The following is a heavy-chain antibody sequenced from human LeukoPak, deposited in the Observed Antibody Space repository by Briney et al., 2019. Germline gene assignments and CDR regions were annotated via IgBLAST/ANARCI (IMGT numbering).Heavy chain of an antibody. CDR1: GGSTSSYY. J-gene: IGHJ3*02. D-gene: IGHD6-13*01. V-gene: IGHV4-59*01. CDR3: ARVGIADAFDI. Sequence: SETLSLTCTVSGGSTSSYYWSWIRQPPGKGLEWIGYIYYSGSTNYNPSLKSRVTISVDTSKNQFSLKLSSVTAADTAVYYCARVGIADAFDIWGQGTMVTVSS. CDR2: IYYSGST.